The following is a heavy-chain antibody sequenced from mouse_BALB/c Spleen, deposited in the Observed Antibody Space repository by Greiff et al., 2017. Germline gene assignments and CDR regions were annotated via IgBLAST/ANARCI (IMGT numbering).Heavy chain of an antibody. CDR2: ISYDGSN. CDR1: GYSITSGYY. CDR3: ARAYYYFDY. Sequence: DVKLQESGPGLVKPSQSLSLTCSVTGYSITSGYYWNWIRQFPGNKLEWMGYISYDGSNNYNPSLKNRISITRDTSKNQFFLKLNSVTTEDTATYYCARAYYYFDYWGQGTTLTVSS. J-gene: IGHJ2*01. V-gene: IGHV3-6*02.